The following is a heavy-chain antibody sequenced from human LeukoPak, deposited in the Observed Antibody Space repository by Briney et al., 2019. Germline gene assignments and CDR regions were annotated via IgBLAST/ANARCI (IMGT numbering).Heavy chain of an antibody. CDR2: ISNDAANE. CDR3: VRGAGTIWNYKNDPFDI. D-gene: IGHD1-7*01. V-gene: IGHV3-30*17. J-gene: IGHJ3*02. CDR1: GFSFSDYL. Sequence: GGSLRLSCAGSGFSFSDYLMHWVRQAPGKGLEWVAVISNDAANEYHVDSVRGRFTISRDNSKNTVYLQMNNLRAEDTAVYYCVRGAGTIWNYKNDPFDIRGHGTMVTVSS.